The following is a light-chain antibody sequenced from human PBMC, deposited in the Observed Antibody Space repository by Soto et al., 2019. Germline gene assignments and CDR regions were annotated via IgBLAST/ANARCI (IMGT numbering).Light chain of an antibody. Sequence: EIVLAQSPGTLSLSPGERATLSCRASRSVSSSFLAWYQQKPGQAPRLLIYGASSRATGIPDRFSGSGSGTDFTLIISRLEPEDFAVYYCQQYGSSPPVTFGGGTKVEIK. CDR2: GAS. J-gene: IGKJ4*01. V-gene: IGKV3-20*01. CDR1: RSVSSSF. CDR3: QQYGSSPPVT.